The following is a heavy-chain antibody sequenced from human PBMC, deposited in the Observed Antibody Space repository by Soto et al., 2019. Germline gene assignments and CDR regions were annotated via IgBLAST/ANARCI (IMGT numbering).Heavy chain of an antibody. CDR3: SADHPHTAIGWPV. CDR2: IVVASVRT. J-gene: IGHJ6*02. V-gene: IGHV1-58*02. Sequence: GASVKVSCKASGFDFGSFGIQFLRQTRGRGLEWIGWIVVASVRTNYARQFQGRVAFSRDMSSTTAYMDLYDLKSDDTAVYFCSADHPHTAIGWPVWGQGTTVPVSS. CDR1: GFDFGSFG.